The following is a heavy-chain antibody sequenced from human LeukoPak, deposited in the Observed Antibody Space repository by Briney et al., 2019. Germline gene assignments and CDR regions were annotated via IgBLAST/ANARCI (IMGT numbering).Heavy chain of an antibody. V-gene: IGHV3-74*01. CDR2: VNRDGSTT. Sequence: GGSLRLSCAASGFPFSNYWTHWVRQAPGKGLVWVSRVNRDGSTTNYADSVKGRFTISRDNAENTLYMRMNSLRPEDTAVYYCARGYYSSSRFDSWGQGTLVTVSS. D-gene: IGHD6-13*01. CDR3: ARGYYSSSRFDS. CDR1: GFPFSNYW. J-gene: IGHJ4*02.